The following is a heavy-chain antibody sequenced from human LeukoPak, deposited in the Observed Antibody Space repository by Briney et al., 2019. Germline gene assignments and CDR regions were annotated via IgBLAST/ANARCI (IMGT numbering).Heavy chain of an antibody. V-gene: IGHV1-69*06. CDR2: IIPIFGTA. J-gene: IGHJ4*02. CDR3: ATSYYYDSSDYYRIDY. CDR1: GGTFSSYA. Sequence: GASVKVSCKASGGTFSSYAISWVRQAPGQGLEWMGGIIPIFGTAIYAQKFQGRVTMTEDTSTDTAYMELSSLRSEDTAVYYCATSYYYDSSDYYRIDYWGQGTLVTVSS. D-gene: IGHD3-22*01.